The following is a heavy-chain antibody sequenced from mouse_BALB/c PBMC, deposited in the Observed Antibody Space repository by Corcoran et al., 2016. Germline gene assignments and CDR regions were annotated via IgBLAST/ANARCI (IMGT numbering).Heavy chain of an antibody. J-gene: IGHJ3*01. CDR1: GYTFTDYN. CDR2: INPNYDST. CDR3: ERRFYFGSWFAY. D-gene: IGHD1-1*01. V-gene: IGHV1-18*01. Sequence: EVQLQQFGAELVKPGASVKMSCKASGYTFTDYNMDWVKQSHGKSLEWIGDINPNYDSTSYNQKFKGKATLTVDKSSSTAYMELRSLTSEDTAVNSCERRFYFGSWFAYWAQGTLFTVSA.